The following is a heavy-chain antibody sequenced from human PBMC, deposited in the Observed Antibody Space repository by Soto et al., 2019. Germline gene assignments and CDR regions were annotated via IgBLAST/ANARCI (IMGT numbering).Heavy chain of an antibody. V-gene: IGHV4-4*07. CDR2: IYTKERT. Sequence: SETLSLTCTVSGGSITNYYWSWIRQPAGKGLEWIGRIYTKERTNYNLSFRNRVTMSVDTSKNQFSLKLDAVTAADTTVYYCARDDYKDGGNNWFDPWGQGTLVTISS. CDR1: GGSITNYY. CDR3: ARDDYKDGGNNWFDP. J-gene: IGHJ5*02. D-gene: IGHD3-16*01.